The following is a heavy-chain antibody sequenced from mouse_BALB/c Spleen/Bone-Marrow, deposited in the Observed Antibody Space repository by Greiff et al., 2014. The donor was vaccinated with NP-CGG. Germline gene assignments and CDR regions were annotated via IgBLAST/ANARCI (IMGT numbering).Heavy chain of an antibody. V-gene: IGHV1-87*01. CDR1: GYTFTSYW. Sequence: QVQLQQPGAELARPGASVKLSCKTSGYTFTSYWMQWVKQRPRQGLEWIGAIYPGDGDTTYTQKFKGKATLTADKSSSTAYMQLSSLASEDSAVYYCARGAPFDYWGQGTTLTVSS. CDR3: ARGAPFDY. CDR2: IYPGDGDT. J-gene: IGHJ2*01.